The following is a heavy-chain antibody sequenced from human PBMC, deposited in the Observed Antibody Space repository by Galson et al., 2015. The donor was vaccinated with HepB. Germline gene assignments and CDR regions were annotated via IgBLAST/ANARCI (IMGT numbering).Heavy chain of an antibody. D-gene: IGHD3-10*01. Sequence: SLRLSCAASGFTFSNAWMSWVRQAPGKGLEWVGRIKSKTDAGTTDYAAPVNGRFTISRDDSKNTLYLQMNSLKTEDTAVYYCTTLFRPGWFGEPWGQGTLVTVSS. V-gene: IGHV3-15*01. CDR3: TTLFRPGWFGEP. J-gene: IGHJ5*02. CDR1: GFTFSNAW. CDR2: IKSKTDAGTT.